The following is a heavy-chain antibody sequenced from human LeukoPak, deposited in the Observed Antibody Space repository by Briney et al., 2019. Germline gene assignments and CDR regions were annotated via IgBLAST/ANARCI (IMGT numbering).Heavy chain of an antibody. CDR1: GFTFSSYG. D-gene: IGHD3-3*01. V-gene: IGHV3-30*18. J-gene: IGHJ6*02. Sequence: PGGSLRLSCAASGFTFSSYGMHWVRQAPGKGLEWVAVISYDGSNKYYADSVKGRFTISRDNSKNTLYLQMNSLRAEDTAVYYCAKEIGIGYGPGDPYYYYGMDVWGQGTTVTVSS. CDR3: AKEIGIGYGPGDPYYYYGMDV. CDR2: ISYDGSNK.